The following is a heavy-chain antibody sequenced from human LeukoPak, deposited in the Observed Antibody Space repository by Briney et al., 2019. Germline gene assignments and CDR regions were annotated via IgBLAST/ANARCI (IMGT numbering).Heavy chain of an antibody. CDR3: SRDSTGNKYDY. Sequence: SGTLSLTCAVSGGSISSSNWWSWVRQPPGKGLEWIGEIYHSGSTNYNPSLKSRVTISLDTSRNQFSLKLTSVTAADTAVYFCSRDSTGNKYDYWGQGTLVSVSS. V-gene: IGHV4-4*02. CDR2: IYHSGST. D-gene: IGHD2-8*02. J-gene: IGHJ4*02. CDR1: GGSISSSNW.